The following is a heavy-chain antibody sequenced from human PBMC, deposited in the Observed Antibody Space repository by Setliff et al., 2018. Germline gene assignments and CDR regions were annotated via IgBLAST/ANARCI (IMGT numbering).Heavy chain of an antibody. Sequence: LSLTCTVSGGPISSYFWSWIRQPPGKGLEWIGYISHLGITSYNPSLKSRATISVDTSKDQFSLQLTSVTSADTAVYFCARGGVLGTGDFDYWGQGTLVTVSS. CDR1: GGPISSYF. CDR2: ISHLGIT. J-gene: IGHJ4*02. CDR3: ARGGVLGTGDFDY. D-gene: IGHD2-8*01. V-gene: IGHV4-59*01.